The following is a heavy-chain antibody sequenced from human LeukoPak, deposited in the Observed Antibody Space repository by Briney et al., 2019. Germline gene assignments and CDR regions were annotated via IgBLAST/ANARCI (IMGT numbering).Heavy chain of an antibody. CDR1: GYTFTSYD. D-gene: IGHD3-10*01. Sequence: RASVKVSCKASGYTFTSYDINWVRQATGQGLEWMGWMNVNSGNTGYAKKFQGRVTITRNTSISTAYMELSSLRSEDTAVYYCARGHSASKWFDPWGQGTLVTVSS. CDR2: MNVNSGNT. V-gene: IGHV1-8*03. J-gene: IGHJ5*02. CDR3: ARGHSASKWFDP.